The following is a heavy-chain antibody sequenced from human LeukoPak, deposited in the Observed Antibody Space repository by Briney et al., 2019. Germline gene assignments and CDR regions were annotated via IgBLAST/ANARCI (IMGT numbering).Heavy chain of an antibody. CDR1: GFTFTSST. D-gene: IGHD2-21*01. J-gene: IGHJ4*02. V-gene: IGHV1-58*02. Sequence: SVKVSRKSSGFTFTSSTIQWVRQARGQRLEWIGWIVVGSGNTNYAQKFQGRVTMTRDTSTSTVYMVLSSLRSEDTAMYYCARLPYRDGVAQDYWGQGTLVTVSP. CDR2: IVVGSGNT. CDR3: ARLPYRDGVAQDY.